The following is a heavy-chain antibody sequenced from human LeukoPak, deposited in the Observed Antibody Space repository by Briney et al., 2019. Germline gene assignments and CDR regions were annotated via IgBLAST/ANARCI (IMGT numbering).Heavy chain of an antibody. Sequence: PSETLSLTCAVSGDSFSSHYWTWIRQSPGTGLEWIGYISHIGRTNYNPSLKSRVTISIDTSKNQFSLKLRSVTAADTAVYYCARVESLSGRGFYYYMDVWGKGTTVTVSS. J-gene: IGHJ6*03. CDR2: ISHIGRT. CDR3: ARVESLSGRGFYYYMDV. V-gene: IGHV4-59*11. CDR1: GDSFSSHY. D-gene: IGHD2/OR15-2a*01.